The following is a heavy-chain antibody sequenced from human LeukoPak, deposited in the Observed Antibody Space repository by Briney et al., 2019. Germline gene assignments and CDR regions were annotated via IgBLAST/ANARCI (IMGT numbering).Heavy chain of an antibody. J-gene: IGHJ4*02. Sequence: PRRSLRLSCAASGFTFSIYAMSWVRQAPGKGLEWVSDTSGNGGSTYYADSVKGRFTISRDNSKITLFLQMNSLRAEDTAVYYCARNTGQTSGYSYGFNYWGQGTLVTVSS. CDR3: ARNTGQTSGYSYGFNY. CDR1: GFTFSIYA. V-gene: IGHV3-23*01. D-gene: IGHD5-18*01. CDR2: TSGNGGST.